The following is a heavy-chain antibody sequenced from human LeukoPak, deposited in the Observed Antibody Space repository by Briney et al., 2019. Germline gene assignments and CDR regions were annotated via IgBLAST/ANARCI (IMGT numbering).Heavy chain of an antibody. CDR2: INPNSGGT. Sequence: ASVKVSCKASGYTFTGYYLHWVRQAPGQGLEWMGWINPNSGGTNYAQKFQGRVTTTRDTSISTAYMELSRLRSDDTAVYYCARAHTGSFTVGIDCWGQGTLVAVSS. CDR1: GYTFTGYY. CDR3: ARAHTGSFTVGIDC. V-gene: IGHV1-2*02. J-gene: IGHJ4*02. D-gene: IGHD4-23*01.